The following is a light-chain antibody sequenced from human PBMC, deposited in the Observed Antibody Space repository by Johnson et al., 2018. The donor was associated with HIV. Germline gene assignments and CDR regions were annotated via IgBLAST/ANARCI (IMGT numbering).Light chain of an antibody. CDR2: EDN. CDR1: SSNIESYF. V-gene: IGLV1-51*02. CDR3: GTWDSSLSGYV. J-gene: IGLJ1*01. Sequence: QPVLTQPPSVSAAPGQKVTISCSGSSSNIESYFVSWYQQLPGAAPTLLIYEDNKRPSGIPDRFSGSKSGATATLGITGLQTGDEADYYCGTWDSSLSGYVFGTGTKVTVL.